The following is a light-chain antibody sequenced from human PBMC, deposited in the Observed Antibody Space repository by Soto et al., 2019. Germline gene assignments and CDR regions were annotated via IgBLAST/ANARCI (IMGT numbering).Light chain of an antibody. CDR3: QQANSFPWT. J-gene: IGKJ1*01. Sequence: DIQMTQSPSSVSASVGDRVTITCRASQGISSWLAWYQHKPGKAPKLLIYVASSLQSGVPSSFSGSGSGTDFTLTISSLQPEDFETYNCQQANSFPWTFGQGTKVEIK. CDR2: VAS. V-gene: IGKV1-12*01. CDR1: QGISSW.